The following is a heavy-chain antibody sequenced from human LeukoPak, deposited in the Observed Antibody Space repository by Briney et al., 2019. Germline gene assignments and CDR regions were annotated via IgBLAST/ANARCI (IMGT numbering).Heavy chain of an antibody. J-gene: IGHJ6*02. V-gene: IGHV1-3*01. D-gene: IGHD6-19*01. CDR2: INAGNGNT. Sequence: ASVKVCCKASGYTFASYAMYCMRQAPGQRLEWMGWINAGNGNTKYSQKFQGRVTITRDTSASTAHMELSSLRSEDTAVYYCARPSGWYFHPMDVWGQGTTVTVSS. CDR1: GYTFASYA. CDR3: ARPSGWYFHPMDV.